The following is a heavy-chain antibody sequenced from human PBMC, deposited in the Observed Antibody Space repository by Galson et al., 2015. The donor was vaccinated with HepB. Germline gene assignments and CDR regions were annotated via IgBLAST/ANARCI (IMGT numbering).Heavy chain of an antibody. CDR2: INTDTGNP. V-gene: IGHV7-4-1*02. CDR3: ARYSNSTGYFWSFDL. D-gene: IGHD2/OR15-2a*01. J-gene: IGHJ2*01. CDR1: GYTFNKYG. Sequence: SVKVSYKASGYTFNKYGINWVRQAPGEGLEWMGWINTDTGNPTFAQGLTGRFVFSLDTSVSTAYLQINSLKTEDTAVYFCARYSNSTGYFWSFDLWGRGTLVTVSS.